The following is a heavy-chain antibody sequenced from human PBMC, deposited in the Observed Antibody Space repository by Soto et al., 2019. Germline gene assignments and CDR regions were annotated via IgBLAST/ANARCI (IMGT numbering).Heavy chain of an antibody. Sequence: SETLSLTCAVYGGSFSGYYWSWIRQPPGKGLEWIGEINHSGSTNYNPSLKSRVTISVDTSKNQFSLKLSSVTAADTAVYYCARPFYFDYWGQGTLVTVSS. CDR2: INHSGST. V-gene: IGHV4-34*01. CDR1: GGSFSGYY. J-gene: IGHJ4*02. CDR3: ARPFYFDY.